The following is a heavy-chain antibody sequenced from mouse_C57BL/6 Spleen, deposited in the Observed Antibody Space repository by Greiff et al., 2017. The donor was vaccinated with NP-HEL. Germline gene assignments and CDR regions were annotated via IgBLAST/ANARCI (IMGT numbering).Heavy chain of an antibody. V-gene: IGHV5-9-1*02. CDR2: ISSGGDYI. CDR1: GFTFSSYA. D-gene: IGHD3-2*02. J-gene: IGHJ3*01. CDR3: TRDSSGYRLAY. Sequence: EVMLVESGEGLVKPGGSLKLSCAASGFTFSSYAMSWVRQTPEQRLEWVAYISSGGDYIYYADTVKGRFTISRDNARYTLYLHMSSLKSEDTAVYYCTRDSSGYRLAYWGQGTLVTVSA.